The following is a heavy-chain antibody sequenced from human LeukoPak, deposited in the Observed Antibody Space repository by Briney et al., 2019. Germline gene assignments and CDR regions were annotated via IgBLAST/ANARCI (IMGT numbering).Heavy chain of an antibody. D-gene: IGHD2-21*02. CDR2: ISSSSSYI. Sequence: GGSLRLSCAASGFTFSSYSMNWVRQAPGKGLEWVSSISSSSSYIYYADSVKGRFTISRDNAKNSLYLHMNSLRAEDTAVYYCAKDSGDCGGDCYSGDFDYWGQGTLVTVSS. CDR1: GFTFSSYS. J-gene: IGHJ4*02. V-gene: IGHV3-21*01. CDR3: AKDSGDCGGDCYSGDFDY.